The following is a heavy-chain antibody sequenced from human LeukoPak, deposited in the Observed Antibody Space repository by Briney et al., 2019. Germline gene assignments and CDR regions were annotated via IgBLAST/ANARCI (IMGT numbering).Heavy chain of an antibody. CDR3: ARDTIAASFDP. Sequence: SSETLSLTCTVSGGSISSYYWSWIRQPPGKGLEWIGYIYYSGSTNYNPSLKSRVTISVDTSKNQFSLKLSSVTAADTAVYYCARDTIAASFDPWGQGTLVTVSS. CDR2: IYYSGST. CDR1: GGSISSYY. J-gene: IGHJ5*02. D-gene: IGHD6-13*01. V-gene: IGHV4-59*12.